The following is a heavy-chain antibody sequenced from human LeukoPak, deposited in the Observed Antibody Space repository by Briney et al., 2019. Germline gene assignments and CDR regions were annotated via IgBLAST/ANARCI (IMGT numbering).Heavy chain of an antibody. CDR1: GGTFSSYA. CDR2: IIPIFGTA. V-gene: IGHV1-69*06. D-gene: IGHD2-21*01. J-gene: IGHJ5*02. Sequence: ASVEVSCKASGGTFSSYAISWVRQAPGQGLEWMGGIIPIFGTANYAQKFQGRVTITADKSTSTAYMELSSLRSEDTAVYYCARDRGLVVVEKWFDPWGQGTLVTVSS. CDR3: ARDRGLVVVEKWFDP.